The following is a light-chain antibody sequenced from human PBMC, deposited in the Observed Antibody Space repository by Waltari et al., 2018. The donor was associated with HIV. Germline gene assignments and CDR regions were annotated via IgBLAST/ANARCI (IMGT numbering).Light chain of an antibody. CDR2: EVS. J-gene: IGLJ2*01. V-gene: IGLV2-8*01. Sequence: QSALTPPPSASGSPGQSVTISCPGTSSDVGVYNYVPWYQQHPGKAPKLMIYEVSKRPSGVPDRFSGSKSGNTASLTVSGLQAEDEADYYCSSYAGSNNLVFGGGTKLTVL. CDR3: SSYAGSNNLV. CDR1: SSDVGVYNY.